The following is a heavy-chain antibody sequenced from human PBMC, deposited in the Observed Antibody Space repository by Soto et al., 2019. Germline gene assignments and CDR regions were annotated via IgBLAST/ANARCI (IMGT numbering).Heavy chain of an antibody. Sequence: QVQLVESGGGVVQPGRSLRLSCAASGFTFSSYGMHWVRQAPGKGLEWVAVIWYDGSNKYYADSVKGRFTISRDNSKNTLYLQMNSLRAEDTAVYYCARALNGYSSSWANYWGQGTLVTVSS. CDR3: ARALNGYSSSWANY. CDR1: GFTFSSYG. D-gene: IGHD6-13*01. V-gene: IGHV3-33*01. J-gene: IGHJ4*02. CDR2: IWYDGSNK.